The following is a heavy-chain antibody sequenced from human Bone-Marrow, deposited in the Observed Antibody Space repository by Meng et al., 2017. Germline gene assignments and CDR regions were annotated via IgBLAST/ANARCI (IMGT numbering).Heavy chain of an antibody. CDR1: GFTFRSYW. CDR3: ASSPLLSYNY. Sequence: VQLVASGGGLVQPGWSLRLSCAASGFTFRSYWMTWVRQAPGKGLVWVSRINSDGSSTSYADSVKGRFIISRDNAKNTLYLQMNSLRAEDTAVYYCASSPLLSYNYWGQGTLVTVSS. J-gene: IGHJ4*02. D-gene: IGHD1-26*01. CDR2: INSDGSST. V-gene: IGHV3-74*01.